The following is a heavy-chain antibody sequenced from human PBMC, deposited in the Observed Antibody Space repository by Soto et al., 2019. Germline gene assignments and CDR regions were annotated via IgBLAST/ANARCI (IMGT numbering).Heavy chain of an antibody. J-gene: IGHJ4*02. CDR2: IIPIFGTA. CDR3: VRNLVGDAYSTCDD. CDR1: GGTFSIYA. D-gene: IGHD1-26*01. Sequence: QVQLVQSGAEVKKPGSSVKVSCKASGGTFSIYAISWVRQAPGQGLEWMGGIIPIFGTANYAQKFQGRVTMTADASTSTAYMEMSSLRSEDTAVYYCVRNLVGDAYSTCDDGGQGTRVTGSS. V-gene: IGHV1-69*01.